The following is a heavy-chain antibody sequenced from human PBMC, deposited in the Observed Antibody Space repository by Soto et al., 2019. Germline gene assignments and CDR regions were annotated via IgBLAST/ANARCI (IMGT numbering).Heavy chain of an antibody. D-gene: IGHD3-3*02. CDR2: INTDGSGT. CDR3: ARDLSALDY. V-gene: IGHV3-74*01. CDR1: GFTFSYYW. Sequence: EVPLVESGGGSVQPGGSLRLSCAASGFTFSYYWMHWVRQAPGKGLVWVSRINTDGSGTTYADPVKGRFTISRDNAQNTLYLQMNSLRAEDTAVYYCARDLSALDYWGQGTLVTVSS. J-gene: IGHJ4*02.